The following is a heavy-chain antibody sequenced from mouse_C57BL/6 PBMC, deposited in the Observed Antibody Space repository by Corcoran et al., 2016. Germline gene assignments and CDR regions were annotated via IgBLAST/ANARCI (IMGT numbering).Heavy chain of an antibody. V-gene: IGHV14-3*01. CDR1: GFNIKNTN. D-gene: IGHD2-3*01. CDR3: ARDDGYSRYFDY. Sequence: EVQLQQSVAERVRPGASVKLSCTASGFNIKNTNMHWVKQRPEQGLEWIGRIDPANGNTKYAPKFQGKATITADTSSNTAYLQLSSLTSEDTAIYYCARDDGYSRYFDYWGQGTTLTVSS. CDR2: IDPANGNT. J-gene: IGHJ2*01.